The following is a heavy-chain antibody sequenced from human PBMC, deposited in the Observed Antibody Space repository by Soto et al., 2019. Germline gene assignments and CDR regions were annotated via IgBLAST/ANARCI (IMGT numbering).Heavy chain of an antibody. CDR1: GFSISSGGYY. Sequence: QVQLQESGPGLVKPSQTLSLTCTVSGFSISSGGYYWSWIRQYPGKGLEWIGNIYYSGTTYYNPSLKSRLTISVDTSDNQFSLRLSSLTAADTAVHFCARAKTTVTSFDPWGQGTLVTVSS. CDR2: IYYSGTT. V-gene: IGHV4-31*03. CDR3: ARAKTTVTSFDP. J-gene: IGHJ5*02. D-gene: IGHD4-4*01.